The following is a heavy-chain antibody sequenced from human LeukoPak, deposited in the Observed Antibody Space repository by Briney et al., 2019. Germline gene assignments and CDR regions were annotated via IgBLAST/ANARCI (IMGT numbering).Heavy chain of an antibody. CDR1: GFTVSSNY. J-gene: IGHJ4*02. V-gene: IGHV3-23*01. Sequence: GGSLRLSCAASGFTVSSNYMSWVRQAPGKGLEWVSAISGSGGSTYYADSVKGRFTISRDNSKNTLYLQMNSLRAEDTAVYYCAKDKLAYCGGDCPFDYWGQGTLVTVSS. CDR2: ISGSGGST. D-gene: IGHD2-21*02. CDR3: AKDKLAYCGGDCPFDY.